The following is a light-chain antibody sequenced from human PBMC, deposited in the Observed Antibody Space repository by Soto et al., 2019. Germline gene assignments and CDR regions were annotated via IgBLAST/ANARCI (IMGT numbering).Light chain of an antibody. CDR1: QGISSA. Sequence: AIQLTQSPSSLSASVGDRVTITCRASQGISSALDWYQQKPGKAPKLLIYDASRLESGVPSRFSGSGSGTDFTLTISSLQPEDFATYYCQQFNSYSITFGQGTRLEI. CDR3: QQFNSYSIT. CDR2: DAS. V-gene: IGKV1-13*02. J-gene: IGKJ5*01.